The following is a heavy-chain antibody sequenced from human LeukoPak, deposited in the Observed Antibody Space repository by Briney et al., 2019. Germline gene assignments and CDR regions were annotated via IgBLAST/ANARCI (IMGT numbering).Heavy chain of an antibody. CDR1: GGSISSYY. Sequence: SETLSLTCTVSGGSISSYYWSWIRQPPGKGLEWIGYIYYSGSTNYNPSLKSRVTISVDTSKNQFSLKLSSVTAADTAVYYCARIDWTTDYWGQGTLVTVSS. J-gene: IGHJ4*02. CDR3: ARIDWTTDY. CDR2: IYYSGST. V-gene: IGHV4-59*08. D-gene: IGHD3-9*01.